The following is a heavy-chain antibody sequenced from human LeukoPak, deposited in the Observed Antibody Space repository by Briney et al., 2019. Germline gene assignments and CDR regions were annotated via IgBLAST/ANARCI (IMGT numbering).Heavy chain of an antibody. V-gene: IGHV1-18*04. CDR2: ISAYNGNT. CDR3: ARFIESSAYVYVWGSYRSSYGMGV. D-gene: IGHD3-16*02. Sequence: GASVKVSCKASGYTFTSYGISWVRQAPGQGLEWMGWISAYNGNTNYAQKLQGRVTMTTDTSTSTAYMELRSLRSDDTAVYYCARFIESSAYVYVWGSYRSSYGMGVWGKGTTVTVSS. CDR1: GYTFTSYG. J-gene: IGHJ6*04.